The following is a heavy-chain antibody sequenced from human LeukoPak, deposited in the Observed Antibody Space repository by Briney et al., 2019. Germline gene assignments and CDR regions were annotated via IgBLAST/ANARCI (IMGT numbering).Heavy chain of an antibody. D-gene: IGHD4-23*01. CDR3: ARAYDYGGNSGGDAFDV. J-gene: IGHJ3*01. Sequence: GGSLRLSCAASGFTFSSYAMHWVRQAPGKGLEWVAVISYDGSSKCYADSLKGRFTLSRDNSKNTLYLQVNSLRPEDTAVYYCARAYDYGGNSGGDAFDVWGQGTMVTVSS. V-gene: IGHV3-30*04. CDR2: ISYDGSSK. CDR1: GFTFSSYA.